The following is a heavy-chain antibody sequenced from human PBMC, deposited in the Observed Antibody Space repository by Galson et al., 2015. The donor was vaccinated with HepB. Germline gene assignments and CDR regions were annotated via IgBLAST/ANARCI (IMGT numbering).Heavy chain of an antibody. V-gene: IGHV5-10-1*01. D-gene: IGHD6-13*01. J-gene: IGHJ5*02. CDR1: GSSFTSYW. CDR2: IDPSDSYT. Sequence: QSGAEVKKPGESLRISCKGSGSSFTSYWISWVRQMPGKGLEWMGRIDPSDSYTNYSPSFQGHVTISADKSISTAYLQRSSLKASDTAMYYCARHGAADNWFDPWGQGTLVTVSS. CDR3: ARHGAADNWFDP.